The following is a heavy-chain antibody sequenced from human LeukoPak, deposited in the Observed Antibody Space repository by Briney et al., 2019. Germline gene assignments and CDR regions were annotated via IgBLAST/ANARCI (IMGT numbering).Heavy chain of an antibody. V-gene: IGHV4-38-2*01. CDR3: ARGLYYYGSGSYPVGYFDY. J-gene: IGHJ4*02. CDR1: GYSISSGYY. Sequence: SETLSLTCAVSGYSISSGYYWGWIRQPPGKGLEWIGSIYHSGSTYYNPSLKSRVIISVDTSKNQFSLKLSSVTAADTAVYYCARGLYYYGSGSYPVGYFDYWGQGTLVTVSS. D-gene: IGHD3-10*01. CDR2: IYHSGST.